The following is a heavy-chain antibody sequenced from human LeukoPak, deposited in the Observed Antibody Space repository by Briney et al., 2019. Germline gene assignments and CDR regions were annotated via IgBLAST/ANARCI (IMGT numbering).Heavy chain of an antibody. D-gene: IGHD1-7*01. J-gene: IGHJ5*02. CDR1: GFTFLSYD. Sequence: GGSLRLSCAASGFTFLSYDMHWVRQARGKGLEWVAIIRFEGNEKYYADSVKGRFTISRDNPKKMASLQMSSLRSEDSAVYLCAKVPRYSGTRPQFTWFDPRGQGTLVIVSS. CDR2: IRFEGNEK. V-gene: IGHV3-30*02. CDR3: AKVPRYSGTRPQFTWFDP.